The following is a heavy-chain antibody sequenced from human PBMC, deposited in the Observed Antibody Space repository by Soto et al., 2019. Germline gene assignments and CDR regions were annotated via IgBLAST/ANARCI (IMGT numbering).Heavy chain of an antibody. V-gene: IGHV3-30-3*01. CDR3: ARDPKTSGGQHWAFNYFDS. Sequence: QVQLVGSGGGVVQPGRSLRLSCAASGFSFSISPMHWVRQGPGKGPEWVALISYDGTNKFYADSVKGRFTISRDNSKSTLYLQVDSLRPEDAAVYYCARDPKTSGGQHWAFNYFDSWGQGTLVTVSS. CDR1: GFSFSISP. J-gene: IGHJ4*02. CDR2: ISYDGTNK. D-gene: IGHD7-27*01.